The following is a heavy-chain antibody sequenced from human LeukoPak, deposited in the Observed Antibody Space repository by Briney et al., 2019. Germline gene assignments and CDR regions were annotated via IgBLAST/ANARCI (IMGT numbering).Heavy chain of an antibody. CDR3: APMYYYDSSGYRSYYTGY. CDR1: GGTFSSYA. D-gene: IGHD3-22*01. J-gene: IGHJ4*02. Sequence: SVKVSCKASGGTFSSYAISWVRQAPGQGLEWMGGIIPIFGTANYAQKFQGRVTITTDESTSTAYMELSSLRSEDTAVYYCAPMYYYDSSGYRSYYTGYWGQGTLVTVSS. CDR2: IIPIFGTA. V-gene: IGHV1-69*05.